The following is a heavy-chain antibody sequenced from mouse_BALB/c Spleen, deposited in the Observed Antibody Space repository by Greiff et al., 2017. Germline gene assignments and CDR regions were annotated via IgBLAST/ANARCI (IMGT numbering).Heavy chain of an antibody. CDR2: IDPANGNT. D-gene: IGHD2-1*01. Sequence: EVQLQQSGAELVKPGASVKLSCTASGFNIKDTYMHWVNQRLEQGLGWIGRIDPANGNTKYDPKFQGKATITAETSSNTAYLQLSSLTSEDTAVYYCARSPYGNDYAMDYWGQGTSVTVSS. CDR1: GFNIKDTY. V-gene: IGHV14-3*02. CDR3: ARSPYGNDYAMDY. J-gene: IGHJ4*01.